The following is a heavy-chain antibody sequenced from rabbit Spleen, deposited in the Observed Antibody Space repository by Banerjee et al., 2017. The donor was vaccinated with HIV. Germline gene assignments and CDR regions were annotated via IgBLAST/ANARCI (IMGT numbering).Heavy chain of an antibody. CDR1: GFDFSSYG. Sequence: QEQLVESGGGLVQPGGSLKLSCKASGFDFSSYGVSWVRQAPGKGLEWIACINAVTGKAVYASWAKGRFTFSKTSSTTVTLQMTSLTAADTATYFCARDSGSSFSSYGMDLWGPGTLVTV. J-gene: IGHJ6*01. CDR3: ARDSGSSFSSYGMDL. D-gene: IGHD8-1*01. CDR2: INAVTGKA. V-gene: IGHV1S45*01.